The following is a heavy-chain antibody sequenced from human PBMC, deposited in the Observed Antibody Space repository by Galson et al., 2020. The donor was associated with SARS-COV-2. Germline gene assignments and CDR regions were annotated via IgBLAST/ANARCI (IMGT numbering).Heavy chain of an antibody. D-gene: IGHD1-1*01. CDR3: ARVPGLERRSSPYYYYYGMDV. V-gene: IGHV4-34*01. Sequence: SETLSLTCAVYGGSFSGYYWSWIRQPPGKGLEWIGEINHSGSTNYNPSLKSRVTISVDTSKNQFSLKLSSVTAADTAVYYCARVPGLERRSSPYYYYYGMDVWGQGTTVTVSS. CDR1: GGSFSGYY. CDR2: INHSGST. J-gene: IGHJ6*02.